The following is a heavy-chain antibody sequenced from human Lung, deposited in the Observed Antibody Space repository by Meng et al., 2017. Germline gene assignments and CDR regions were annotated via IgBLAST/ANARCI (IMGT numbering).Heavy chain of an antibody. D-gene: IGHD1-1*01. V-gene: IGHV3-74*01. CDR3: TNDRLNH. CDR2: INRDGTKP. Sequence: EVECVGSGGGLVPPGGSLRLSCAASGFTFTEHWMHWVRQGPGKGLVWVSRINRDGTKPTYADSVKGRFTISRDNAKNTLYLQMNNLRAEDTAFYYCTNDRLNHWGQGALVTVSS. J-gene: IGHJ1*01. CDR1: GFTFTEHW.